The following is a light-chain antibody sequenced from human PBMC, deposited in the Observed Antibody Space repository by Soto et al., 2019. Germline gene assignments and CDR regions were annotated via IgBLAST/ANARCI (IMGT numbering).Light chain of an antibody. CDR3: SSYTSSSTVL. CDR1: SSDVGGYNY. V-gene: IGLV2-14*01. Sequence: QSALTQPASVSGSPGQSITISCTGTSSDVGGYNYVSWYQQHPGKAPKLMIYEVSNRPSGVSNRFSGSKSGNTASLTISGIQAEDEADYYCSSYTSSSTVLFGGGTKHTVL. CDR2: EVS. J-gene: IGLJ2*01.